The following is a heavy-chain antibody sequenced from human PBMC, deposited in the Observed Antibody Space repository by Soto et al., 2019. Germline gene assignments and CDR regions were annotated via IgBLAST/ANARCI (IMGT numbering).Heavy chain of an antibody. CDR3: ARDRFGYDSSGYYHPNFDY. J-gene: IGHJ4*02. CDR1: GGTFSSYA. D-gene: IGHD3-22*01. Sequence: QVQLVQSGAEVKKPGSSVKVSCKASGGTFSSYAISWVRQAPGQGLEWMGGIIPIFGTANYEQKFQGRVTITADEATSTAYMELSSLRSEDTAVYYCARDRFGYDSSGYYHPNFDYWGQGTLVTVSS. V-gene: IGHV1-69*01. CDR2: IIPIFGTA.